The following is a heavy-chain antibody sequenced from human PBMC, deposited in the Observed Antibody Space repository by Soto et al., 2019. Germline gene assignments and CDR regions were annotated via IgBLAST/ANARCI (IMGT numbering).Heavy chain of an antibody. J-gene: IGHJ4*02. D-gene: IGHD6-19*01. Sequence: EVQLVESGGGLVQPGGSLRLSCAASGFTFSSYSMNWVRQAPGKGLEWVSYISSSSSTKYYADSEKGRFTISRDNAKNSLYLQMNSLTDEDTAVYYCAREPHSSGWLFDYWGQGTLVTVSS. CDR2: ISSSSSTK. CDR1: GFTFSSYS. V-gene: IGHV3-48*02. CDR3: AREPHSSGWLFDY.